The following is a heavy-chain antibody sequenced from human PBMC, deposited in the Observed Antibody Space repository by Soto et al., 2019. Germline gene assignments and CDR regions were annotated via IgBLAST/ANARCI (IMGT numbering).Heavy chain of an antibody. V-gene: IGHV4-34*01. CDR2: IHHSGTT. D-gene: IGHD4-17*01. Sequence: VQLRQWGAGLLKPSETLSLTCAVYGGLYSDYYWSWIRQAPGKGLEWIGEIHHSGTTNYNPSLRSRVTITRDSTKNQFTLRLSSMTAADAAVYFCANDYGDYRKDAFDIWSPGTRVTVSS. CDR3: ANDYGDYRKDAFDI. J-gene: IGHJ3*02. CDR1: GGLYSDYY.